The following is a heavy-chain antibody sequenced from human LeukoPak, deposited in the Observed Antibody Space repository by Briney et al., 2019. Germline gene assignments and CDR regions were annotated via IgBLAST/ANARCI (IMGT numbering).Heavy chain of an antibody. CDR2: VNHSGST. V-gene: IGHV4-34*01. CDR3: ARDISYYYGSGSSYNWFDP. Sequence: PSETLSLTCAVYGGSFSGYYWSWIRQPPGKGLEWIGEVNHSGSTNYNPSLKSRVTISVDTSKNQFSLKLSSVTAADTAVYYCARDISYYYGSGSSYNWFDPWGQGTLVTVFS. CDR1: GGSFSGYY. D-gene: IGHD3-10*01. J-gene: IGHJ5*02.